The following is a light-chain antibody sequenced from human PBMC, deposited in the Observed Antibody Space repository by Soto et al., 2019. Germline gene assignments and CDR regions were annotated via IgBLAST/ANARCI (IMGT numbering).Light chain of an antibody. Sequence: DIQMTQSPSTLSASVGDRVTITCRASQSISSWLAWYQQKPGKAPKLLLYDAFSLESGVPSRFSGSGSGTEFTLTISSLQPDEFATYYCQQYNSYSAFGQGTKVEIK. J-gene: IGKJ1*01. CDR3: QQYNSYSA. CDR1: QSISSW. V-gene: IGKV1-5*01. CDR2: DAF.